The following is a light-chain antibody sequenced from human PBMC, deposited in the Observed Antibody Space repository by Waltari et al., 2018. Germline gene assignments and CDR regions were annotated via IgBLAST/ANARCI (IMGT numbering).Light chain of an antibody. CDR1: QSVSNY. CDR3: QQRSNWPPLT. Sequence: EIVLTQSPATLSLSPGERATLPRRASQSVSNYLAWYQQKPGQAPRLLIYDASNRATGIPARFSGSGSGTDFTLTISSLEPEDFAVYYCQQRSNWPPLTFGGGTKVEMK. V-gene: IGKV3-11*01. CDR2: DAS. J-gene: IGKJ4*01.